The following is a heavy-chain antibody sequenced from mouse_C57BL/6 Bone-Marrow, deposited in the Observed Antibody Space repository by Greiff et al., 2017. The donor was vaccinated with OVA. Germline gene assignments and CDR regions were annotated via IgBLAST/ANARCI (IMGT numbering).Heavy chain of an antibody. CDR3: ARYGYDAFAY. J-gene: IGHJ3*01. V-gene: IGHV5-17*01. D-gene: IGHD2-2*01. CDR2: ISSGSSTI. CDR1: GFTFSDYG. Sequence: EVMLVETGGGLVKPGGSLKLSCAASGFTFSDYGMHWVRQAPEKGLEWVAYISSGSSTIYYADTVKGRFTISRDNAKNTLFLQMTSLRSEDTAMYYCARYGYDAFAYWGQGTLVTVSA.